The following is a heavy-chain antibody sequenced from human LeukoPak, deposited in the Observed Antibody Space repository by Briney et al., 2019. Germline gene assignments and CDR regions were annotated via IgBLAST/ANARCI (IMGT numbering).Heavy chain of an antibody. J-gene: IGHJ3*02. D-gene: IGHD6-19*01. CDR2: IYYSGST. CDR3: AITYSSGWYFAFDI. Sequence: MPSETLSLTCTVSGGSISSSSYYWGWIRQPPGKGLEWIGSIYYSGSTYYNPSLKSRVTISVDTSKNQFSLKLSSVTAADTAVYYCAITYSSGWYFAFDIWGQGTMVTVSS. CDR1: GGSISSSSYY. V-gene: IGHV4-39*07.